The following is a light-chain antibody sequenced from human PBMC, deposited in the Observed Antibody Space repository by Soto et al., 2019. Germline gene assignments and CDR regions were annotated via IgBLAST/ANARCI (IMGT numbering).Light chain of an antibody. Sequence: QSVLTQPPSASGSRGQSVTISCTGTSSDVGGYNFVSWYQQHPGRAPKLIIYEVSKRPSGVPDRFSGSKSGNTASLTVSSLYSEDEAHYYCNSYTRSRTFYVFGTGTKVT. CDR3: NSYTRSRTFYV. CDR1: SSDVGGYNF. V-gene: IGLV2-8*01. J-gene: IGLJ1*01. CDR2: EVS.